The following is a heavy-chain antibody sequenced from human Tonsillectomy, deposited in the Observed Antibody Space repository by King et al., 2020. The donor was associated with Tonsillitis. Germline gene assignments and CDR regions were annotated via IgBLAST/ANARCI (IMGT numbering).Heavy chain of an antibody. Sequence: VQLVESGGGLVQPGGSLRLSCAASGFTFTSFWMNWVRQAPGKGLEWVANIKQDGSEKYYVDSVKGRFTISRDNAKNSLYLQMNSLRADDTAVYYCARDLATYSSGWYDFWGQGTLVTVSS. V-gene: IGHV3-7*03. CDR3: ARDLATYSSGWYDF. J-gene: IGHJ5*01. D-gene: IGHD3-22*01. CDR1: GFTFTSFW. CDR2: IKQDGSEK.